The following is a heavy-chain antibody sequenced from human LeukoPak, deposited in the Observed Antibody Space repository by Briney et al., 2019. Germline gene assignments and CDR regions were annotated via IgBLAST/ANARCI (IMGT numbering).Heavy chain of an antibody. Sequence: GGSLRLSWAASGFTFSSYAMHWVRQAPGKGLEWVAVISYDGSNKYYADSVKGRFTISRDNSKNTLYLQMNSLRAEDTAVNYCARGTTQIAAAGTSEYYFDYWGQGTLVTVSS. J-gene: IGHJ4*02. CDR2: ISYDGSNK. D-gene: IGHD6-13*01. V-gene: IGHV3-30*04. CDR3: ARGTTQIAAAGTSEYYFDY. CDR1: GFTFSSYA.